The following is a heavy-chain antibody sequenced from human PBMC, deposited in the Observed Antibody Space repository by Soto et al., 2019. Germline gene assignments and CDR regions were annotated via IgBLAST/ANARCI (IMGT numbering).Heavy chain of an antibody. CDR2: IWYDGRNE. CDR3: ERGNATDGLDS. Sequence: PGGSLRLSCVASGFTFSSYGMHWVRQAPGKGLEWVAFIWYDGRNENYTDSVKGRFSISRDNSKNTLFLQMNSLRVDDTAVYYCERGNATDGLDSWGQGTLLTVSS. CDR1: GFTFSSYG. V-gene: IGHV3-33*01. J-gene: IGHJ5*01.